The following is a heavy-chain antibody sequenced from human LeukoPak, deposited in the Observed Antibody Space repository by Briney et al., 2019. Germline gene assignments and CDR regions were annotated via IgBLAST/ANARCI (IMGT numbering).Heavy chain of an antibody. CDR3: ARFDSSGYYFDY. CDR2: IYHGGST. D-gene: IGHD3-22*01. J-gene: IGHJ4*02. V-gene: IGHV4-38-2*01. Sequence: SETLSLTCAVSRYSISNGYYWGWIRQPPGKGLEWIGIIYHGGSTYYNPSLKSRVTISVDTSKNQFSLKLSSVTAADTAVYFYARFDSSGYYFDYWGQGTLVTVSS. CDR1: RYSISNGYY.